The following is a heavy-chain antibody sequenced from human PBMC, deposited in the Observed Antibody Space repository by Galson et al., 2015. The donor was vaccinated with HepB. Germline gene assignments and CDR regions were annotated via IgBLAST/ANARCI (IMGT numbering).Heavy chain of an antibody. CDR2: ISWNSGSI. CDR1: GFTFDDYA. CDR3: AKDAMWGYGDYEGSWFDP. V-gene: IGHV3-9*01. Sequence: SLRLSCAASGFTFDDYAMHWVRQAPGKGLEWVSGISWNSGSIGYADSVKGRFTISRDNAKNSLYLQMNSLRAEDTALYYCAKDAMWGYGDYEGSWFDPWGQGTLVTVSS. D-gene: IGHD4-17*01. J-gene: IGHJ5*02.